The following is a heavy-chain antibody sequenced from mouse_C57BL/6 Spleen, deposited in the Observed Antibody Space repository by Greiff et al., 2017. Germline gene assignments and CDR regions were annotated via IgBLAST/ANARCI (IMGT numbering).Heavy chain of an antibody. V-gene: IGHV5-12*01. CDR2: ISNGGGST. J-gene: IGHJ2*01. D-gene: IGHD2-3*01. Sequence: EVKLMESGGGLVQPGGSLKLSCAASGFTFSDYYMYWVRQTPEKRLEWVAYISNGGGSTYYPDTVKGRFTISRDNAKNTLYLQMSRLKSEDTAMYYCARHADYDGSPFDYWGQGTTLTVSS. CDR1: GFTFSDYY. CDR3: ARHADYDGSPFDY.